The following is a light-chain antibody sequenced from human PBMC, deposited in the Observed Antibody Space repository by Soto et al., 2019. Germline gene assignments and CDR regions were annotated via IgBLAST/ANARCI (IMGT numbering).Light chain of an antibody. CDR3: QEYNNWPWR. J-gene: IGKJ1*01. V-gene: IGKV3-15*01. CDR1: QSVSSN. CDR2: GAS. Sequence: ERMMTQTQATLSVSPGERATLSCRASQSVSSNLAWYQQKPGQAPRLLIYGASTRATGIPARFSGSGSGTEFTLTISSLQSEDFAVYYCQEYNNWPWRFGQGTKVDI.